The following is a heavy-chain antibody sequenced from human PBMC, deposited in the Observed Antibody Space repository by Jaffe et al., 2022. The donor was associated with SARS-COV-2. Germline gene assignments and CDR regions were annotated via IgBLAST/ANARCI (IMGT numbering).Heavy chain of an antibody. CDR2: IRDSGRA. J-gene: IGHJ6*02. V-gene: IGHV4-31*03. CDR3: ARALGANYYFAMDV. CDR1: GGSIDSDGYY. Sequence: QVQLQESGPGLVKPSQTLSLTCTVSGGSIDSDGYYWTWIRQHPGKGLEWIGYIRDSGRAYYNPSLKSRVTISLDTSKNQFSLTLSSVTAADTAVYNCARALGANYYFAMDVWGQGTTVTVSS. D-gene: IGHD3-16*01.